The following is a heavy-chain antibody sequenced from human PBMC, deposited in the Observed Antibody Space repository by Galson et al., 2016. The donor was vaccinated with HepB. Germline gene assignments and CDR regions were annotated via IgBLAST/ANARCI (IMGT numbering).Heavy chain of an antibody. CDR2: INTNTGNP. Sequence: SVKVSCKASGYIYNTFAINWVRQAPGQGLEWLGWINTNTGNPTYAQCFTGRFVFSLDTSVSTAYLEISSRKAEDTAVYYCAREWDSGWSGGARWGQGTLVTVSS. CDR1: GYIYNTFA. CDR3: AREWDSGWSGGAR. D-gene: IGHD6-19*01. V-gene: IGHV7-4-1*02. J-gene: IGHJ4*02.